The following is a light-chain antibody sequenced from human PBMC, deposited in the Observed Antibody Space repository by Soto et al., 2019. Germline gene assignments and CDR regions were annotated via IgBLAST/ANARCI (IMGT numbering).Light chain of an antibody. J-gene: IGKJ5*01. CDR2: GAS. CDR1: QSVSSS. CDR3: KHYNNWST. Sequence: ELVMTQSPATLSVSPGERATLSCRASQSVSSSLAWYQQRPGQAPRLLIYGASTRATDIPARFSGSGSGTEFTLTITNLQSEDFAIYYCKHYNNWSTFGQGTRLEIK. V-gene: IGKV3-15*01.